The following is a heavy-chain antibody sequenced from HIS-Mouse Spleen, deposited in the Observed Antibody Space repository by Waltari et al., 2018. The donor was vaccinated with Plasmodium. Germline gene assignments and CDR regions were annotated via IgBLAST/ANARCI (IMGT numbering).Heavy chain of an antibody. Sequence: QVQLVESGGGVVQPGRSLRLSCAASGFTFSSYGRHWVRQAPGKGLGWVAVISYDGSNKYYADSVKGRFTISRDNSKNTLYLQMNSLRAEDTAVYYCAKEGYSSGVFFFDYWGQGTLVTVSS. D-gene: IGHD6-19*01. CDR3: AKEGYSSGVFFFDY. CDR2: ISYDGSNK. CDR1: GFTFSSYG. V-gene: IGHV3-30*18. J-gene: IGHJ4*02.